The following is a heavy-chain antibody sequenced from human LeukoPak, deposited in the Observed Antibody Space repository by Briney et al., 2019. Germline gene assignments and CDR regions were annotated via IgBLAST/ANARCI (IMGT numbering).Heavy chain of an antibody. CDR3: ARYVTALDY. V-gene: IGHV3-7*03. CDR1: QFTFSSYW. D-gene: IGHD2-21*02. Sequence: GGSLRLSCAASQFTFSSYWMSWVRQAPGKGLEWVANIKEDGSKTYYVDSVKGRFTISRDNAKNSLYLQMNSLRAEDTALYYCARYVTALDYWGQGTQVTVSS. J-gene: IGHJ4*02. CDR2: IKEDGSKT.